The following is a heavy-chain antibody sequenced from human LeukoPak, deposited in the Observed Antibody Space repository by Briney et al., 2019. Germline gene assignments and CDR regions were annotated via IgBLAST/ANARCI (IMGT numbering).Heavy chain of an antibody. CDR3: AKDLKDVDTAMVDY. D-gene: IGHD5-18*01. Sequence: GGSLRLSCAASGFTFSSYAMSWIRQALGKGLEWVSAISGSGGSTYYADSVKGRFTISRDNSKNTLYLQMNSLRAEDTAVYYCAKDLKDVDTAMVDYWGQGTLVTVSS. CDR1: GFTFSSYA. J-gene: IGHJ4*02. V-gene: IGHV3-23*01. CDR2: ISGSGGST.